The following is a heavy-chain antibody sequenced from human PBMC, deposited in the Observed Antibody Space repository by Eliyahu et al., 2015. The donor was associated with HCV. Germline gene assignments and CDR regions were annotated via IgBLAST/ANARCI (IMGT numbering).Heavy chain of an antibody. J-gene: IGHJ4*02. CDR2: IGGSGGGI. D-gene: IGHD2-21*02. CDR1: GFXFSRYS. Sequence: EVQLVESGGGLVQPGGSLRLSXAGSGFXFSRYSMNWVRQAPGKGLGWVSYIGGSGGGIVYADSVEGRFTISRDNGKNSVYLQMSSLSAEDTAVYYCARDHPSGGDGVGDYWGQGTLVTVSS. V-gene: IGHV3-48*01. CDR3: ARDHPSGGDGVGDY.